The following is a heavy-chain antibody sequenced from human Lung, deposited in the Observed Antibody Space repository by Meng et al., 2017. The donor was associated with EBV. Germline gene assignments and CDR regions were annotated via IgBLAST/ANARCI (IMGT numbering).Heavy chain of an antibody. J-gene: IGHJ4*02. D-gene: IGHD6-19*01. CDR2: ISCYNGDT. CDR3: ARDPSNTSGRYAYFDY. Sequence: VHVGHAVTEVKKPGASVRVSCKASGYTFTYHGISWIRQAPGQGLEWMGWISCYNGDTNYAQKLQGRVTMTTDTSTNTAYMDLRGLRSDDTAVYYCARDPSNTSGRYAYFDYWGQGTLVTVSS. V-gene: IGHV1-18*01. CDR1: GYTFTYHG.